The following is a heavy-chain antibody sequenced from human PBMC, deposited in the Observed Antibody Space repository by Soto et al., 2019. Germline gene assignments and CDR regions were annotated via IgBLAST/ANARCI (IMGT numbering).Heavy chain of an antibody. J-gene: IGHJ6*02. CDR3: AKTLRASYYYYGMDV. D-gene: IGHD4-17*01. V-gene: IGHV3-23*01. CDR2: ISGSGGST. Sequence: GGSLRLSCAASGFTFSSFAMSWVRQAPGKGLEWVSGISGSGGSTHYADSVEGRLTISRDNSKNTLYLQMNSLRAEDTAVYYCAKTLRASYYYYGMDVWGQGTTVTV. CDR1: GFTFSSFA.